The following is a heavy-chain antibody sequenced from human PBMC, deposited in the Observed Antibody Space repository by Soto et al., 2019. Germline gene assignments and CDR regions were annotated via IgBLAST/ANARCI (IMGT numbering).Heavy chain of an antibody. CDR2: IYYSGST. J-gene: IGHJ4*02. CDR1: GGSISSSSYY. D-gene: IGHD6-13*01. Sequence: QLQLQESGPGLVKPSETLSLTCTVSGGSISSSSYYWGWIRQPPGKGLEWIGSIYYSGSTYYNPSLKGRVTISVDTSKNQFSLKLSSVTAADTAVYYCARLPIAAAGSRVYWGQGTLVTVSS. CDR3: ARLPIAAAGSRVY. V-gene: IGHV4-39*01.